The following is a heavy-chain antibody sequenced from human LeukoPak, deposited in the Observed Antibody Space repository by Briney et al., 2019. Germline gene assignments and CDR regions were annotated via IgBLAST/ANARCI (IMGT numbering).Heavy chain of an antibody. CDR1: GGSISSYY. V-gene: IGHV4-4*09. D-gene: IGHD5-18*01. CDR2: IYTSGST. Sequence: SETLSLTCTVSGGSISSYYWSWIRQPPGKGLEWIGYIYTSGSTNYNPSLKSRVTISVDTSKNQFSLKLSSVTAADTAVYYCARVYSYGYGSYYYGMDVWGQGTTVTVSS. J-gene: IGHJ6*02. CDR3: ARVYSYGYGSYYYGMDV.